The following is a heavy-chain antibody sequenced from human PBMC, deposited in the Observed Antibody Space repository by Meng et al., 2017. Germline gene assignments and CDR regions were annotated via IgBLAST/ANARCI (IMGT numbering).Heavy chain of an antibody. Sequence: GGSLRLSCAASGFTFSSYGMHWVRQAPGKGLEWVAVIWYDGSNKYYADSVKGRFTISRDNSKNTLYLQMNGLRAEDTAVYYCARGGDDYGDYGYFQHWGQGTLVTVSS. J-gene: IGHJ1*01. D-gene: IGHD4-17*01. CDR2: IWYDGSNK. CDR1: GFTFSSYG. CDR3: ARGGDDYGDYGYFQH. V-gene: IGHV3-33*01.